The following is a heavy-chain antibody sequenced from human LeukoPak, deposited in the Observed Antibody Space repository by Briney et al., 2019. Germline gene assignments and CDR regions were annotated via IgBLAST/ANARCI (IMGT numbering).Heavy chain of an antibody. CDR1: GYTFTSYG. CDR3: ARETSALYYYYYMDV. Sequence: ASVKVSCKASGYTFTSYGISWVRQAPGQGLEWMGWIIAYNGNTNYAQKLQGRVTMTTDTSTSTAYMELRSLRSDDTAVYYCARETSALYYYYYMDVWGKGTTVTVSS. V-gene: IGHV1-18*01. CDR2: IIAYNGNT. J-gene: IGHJ6*03.